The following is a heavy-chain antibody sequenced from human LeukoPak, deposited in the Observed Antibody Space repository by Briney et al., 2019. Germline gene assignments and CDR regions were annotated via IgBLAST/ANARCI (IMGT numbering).Heavy chain of an antibody. CDR2: IYHSGST. D-gene: IGHD6-6*01. Sequence: KPSETLSLTCTVSGASISSSSYYWGWIRQPPGKGLEWIGSIYHSGSTYYNPSLKSRVTISVDTSENQFSLKLSSVTAADTAVYYCASRDLYSSSNDYWGQGTLVTVSS. CDR3: ASRDLYSSSNDY. J-gene: IGHJ4*02. V-gene: IGHV4-39*07. CDR1: GASISSSSYY.